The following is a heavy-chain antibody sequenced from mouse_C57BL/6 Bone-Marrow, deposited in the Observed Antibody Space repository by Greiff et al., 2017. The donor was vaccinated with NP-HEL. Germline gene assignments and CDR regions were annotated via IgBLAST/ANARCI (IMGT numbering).Heavy chain of an antibody. Sequence: QVQLQQPGAELVKPGASVKLSCKASGYTFTSYWMHWVKQRPGQGLEWIGMIHPNSGSTNYNEKFKSKATLTVDKSSSTAYMQLSSLTSEDSAVYYCARDLLWLRRHFDYWGQGTTLTVSS. V-gene: IGHV1-64*01. CDR3: ARDLLWLRRHFDY. J-gene: IGHJ2*01. CDR2: IHPNSGST. D-gene: IGHD2-2*01. CDR1: GYTFTSYW.